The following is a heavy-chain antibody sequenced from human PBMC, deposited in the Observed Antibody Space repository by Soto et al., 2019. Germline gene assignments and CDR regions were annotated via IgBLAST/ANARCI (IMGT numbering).Heavy chain of an antibody. V-gene: IGHV4-31*03. CDR3: ARSDRYYYDSSGHAFDI. D-gene: IGHD3-22*01. J-gene: IGHJ3*02. CDR1: GSSISSGGYY. CDR2: IYYSGST. Sequence: SETLSLTCTVSGSSISSGGYYWSWIRQHPGKGLEWIGYIYYSGSTYYNPSLKSRVTISVDTSKNQFSLKLSSVTAADTAVYYCARSDRYYYDSSGHAFDIWGQGTMVTVSS.